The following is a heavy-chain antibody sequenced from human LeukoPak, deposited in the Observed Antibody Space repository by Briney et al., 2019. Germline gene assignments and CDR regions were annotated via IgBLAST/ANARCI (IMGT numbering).Heavy chain of an antibody. CDR1: GYTFPSYY. V-gene: IGHV1-46*01. J-gene: IGHJ4*02. CDR3: ARDRWYYDSSGYRLMYYFDY. Sequence: ASVKVSCKASGYTFPSYYMHWVPEAPGQGLEWMGIINPSGGSTSYAQKFQGRVTMTRDTSTSTVYMELSSLRSEDTAVYYCARDRWYYDSSGYRLMYYFDYWGQGTLVTVSS. D-gene: IGHD3-22*01. CDR2: INPSGGST.